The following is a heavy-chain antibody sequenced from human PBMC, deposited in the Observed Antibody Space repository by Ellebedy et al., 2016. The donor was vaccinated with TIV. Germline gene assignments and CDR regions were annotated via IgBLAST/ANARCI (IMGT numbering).Heavy chain of an antibody. J-gene: IGHJ4*01. Sequence: GESLKISCGGSGFNFASYSINWVRQAPGKGLEWISYINKGSSLIYYADSVKGRFTISRDNSRNSAYLEMTSLRVEDTVMYYCASGRQLGRYYFDYWGHGTLVTVSS. CDR3: ASGRQLGRYYFDY. D-gene: IGHD1-1*01. CDR1: GFNFASYS. V-gene: IGHV3-21*06. CDR2: INKGSSLI.